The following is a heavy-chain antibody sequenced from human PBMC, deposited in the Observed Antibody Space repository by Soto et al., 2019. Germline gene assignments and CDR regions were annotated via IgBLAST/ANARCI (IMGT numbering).Heavy chain of an antibody. D-gene: IGHD3-16*01. V-gene: IGHV1-46*01. Sequence: ASVKVSCKASGYTFTNYYMHWVRQAPGQGLEWMGVIHYSGATPTYAQKFQGRVTMARDTSTSTDYVELSSLTSEDTAVYYCARGGPDLATIGIFDYWGQGTLVTVS. CDR1: GYTFTNYY. CDR2: IHYSGATP. J-gene: IGHJ4*02. CDR3: ARGGPDLATIGIFDY.